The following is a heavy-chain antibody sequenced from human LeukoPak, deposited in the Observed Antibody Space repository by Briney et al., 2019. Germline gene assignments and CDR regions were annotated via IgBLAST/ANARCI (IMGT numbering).Heavy chain of an antibody. CDR3: AKGSPFTVSTDYFDF. CDR1: GCRFDDYA. CDR2: ITWNSASI. J-gene: IGHJ4*02. Sequence: GGSLRLSCEVSGCRFDDYAMHWVWQAPGKGLEWVSGITWNSASIDYADSVKGRFTMSRDNAKNSLYLQMNSLRTEDTALYYCAKGSPFTVSTDYFDFWGQGTLVTVSS. D-gene: IGHD4-17*01. V-gene: IGHV3-9*01.